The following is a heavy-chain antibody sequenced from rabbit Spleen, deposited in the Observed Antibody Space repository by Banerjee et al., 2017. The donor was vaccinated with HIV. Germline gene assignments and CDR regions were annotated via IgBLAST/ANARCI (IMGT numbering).Heavy chain of an antibody. J-gene: IGHJ4*01. V-gene: IGHV1S40*01. CDR2: INAITGKA. CDR1: GVSFSSNHY. D-gene: IGHD2-1*01. Sequence: QSLEESGGDLVKPGASLTLTCTASGVSFSSNHYMCWVRQAPGKGLEWIACINAITGKAVYASWAKGRFPISKTSSTTVTLQMTSLTAADTATYFCVRDQAGDADYGPYYLNLWGQGTLVTVS. CDR3: VRDQAGDADYGPYYLNL.